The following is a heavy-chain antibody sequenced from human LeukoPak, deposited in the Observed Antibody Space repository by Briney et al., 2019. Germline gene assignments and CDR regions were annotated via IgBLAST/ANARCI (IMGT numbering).Heavy chain of an antibody. Sequence: SVKVSCKASGGTFSSYAISWVRQAPGQGLEWMGRIIPILGIANYAQKFQGRVTITADKPTSTAYMELSSLRSEDTAVYYCATLRYFDWLRPDYWGQGTLVTVSS. CDR1: GGTFSSYA. J-gene: IGHJ4*02. CDR2: IIPILGIA. D-gene: IGHD3-9*01. CDR3: ATLRYFDWLRPDY. V-gene: IGHV1-69*04.